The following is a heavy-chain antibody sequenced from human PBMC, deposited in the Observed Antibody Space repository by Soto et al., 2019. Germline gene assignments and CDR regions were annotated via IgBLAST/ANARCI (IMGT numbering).Heavy chain of an antibody. CDR1: GYTFTSYD. CDR2: MNPNSGNT. V-gene: IGHV1-8*01. D-gene: IGHD3-10*01. Sequence: QVQLVQSGAEVKKPGASVKVSCKASGYTFTSYDINWVRQATGQGLEWMGWMNPNSGNTGYAQKFQGRVTMNRNTSISTAYMELSSLRSEDTAVYYCARTWFVESATHGGPIYSYYYCMDVWGKGTTVTVSS. J-gene: IGHJ6*03. CDR3: ARTWFVESATHGGPIYSYYYCMDV.